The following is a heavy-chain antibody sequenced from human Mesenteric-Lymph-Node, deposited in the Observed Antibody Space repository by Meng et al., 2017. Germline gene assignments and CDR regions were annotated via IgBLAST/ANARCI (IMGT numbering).Heavy chain of an antibody. CDR3: VRDGSSSSGGTL. CDR2: IYASVST. Sequence: SETLSLTCTVSGYSISSGYYWGWIRQPPGKGLEWIGSIYASVSTDYNPSLKTRITMSVDTSKSQFSLKLTSITAADTAVYYCVRDGSSSSGGTLWGRGTLVTVSS. V-gene: IGHV4-38-2*02. D-gene: IGHD2-2*01. J-gene: IGHJ2*01. CDR1: GYSISSGYY.